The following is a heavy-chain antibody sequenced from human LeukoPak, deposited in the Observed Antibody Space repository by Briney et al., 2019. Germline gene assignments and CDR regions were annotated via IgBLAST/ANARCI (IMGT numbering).Heavy chain of an antibody. D-gene: IGHD2-2*01. V-gene: IGHV3-21*01. J-gene: IGHJ4*02. CDR2: ISSSSSYI. Sequence: GGSLRLSCAASGFTFSSYSMTWVRQAPGKGLEWVSSISSSSSYIYYADSVKGRFTISRDNAKNSLYLQMNSLRAEDTAVYYCARATVNDIVVVPAAQAYDYWGQGTLVTVSS. CDR3: ARATVNDIVVVPAAQAYDY. CDR1: GFTFSSYS.